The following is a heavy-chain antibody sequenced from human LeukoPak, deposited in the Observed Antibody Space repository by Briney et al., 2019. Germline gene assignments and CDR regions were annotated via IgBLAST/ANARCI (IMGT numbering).Heavy chain of an antibody. CDR3: AKDVVGAAYNWFDP. Sequence: GGAPRLSFAASGFTFCSYSNRWGRHAPGKGRGWGSAISGSGGSTYYADSVKGRFTISRDNSKNTLYLQMNSLRAEDTAVYYCAKDVVGAAYNWFDPWGQGTLVTVSS. CDR2: ISGSGGST. J-gene: IGHJ5*02. CDR1: GFTFCSYS. V-gene: IGHV3-23*01. D-gene: IGHD2-15*01.